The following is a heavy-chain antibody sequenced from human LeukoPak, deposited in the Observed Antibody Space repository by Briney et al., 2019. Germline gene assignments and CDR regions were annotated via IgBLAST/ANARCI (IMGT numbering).Heavy chain of an antibody. CDR3: ARGWASSWYYDF. Sequence: SETLSLTCAVSGGSMRNYYWSWIRQPPGKGLEWLGYTYDSGSSSYNPSLRSRVSISIDTSKNQFSLNLSSVTAADTAVYYCARGWASSWYYDFWGQGTLVTVSS. D-gene: IGHD2-2*01. CDR2: TYDSGSS. V-gene: IGHV4-59*01. CDR1: GGSMRNYY. J-gene: IGHJ4*02.